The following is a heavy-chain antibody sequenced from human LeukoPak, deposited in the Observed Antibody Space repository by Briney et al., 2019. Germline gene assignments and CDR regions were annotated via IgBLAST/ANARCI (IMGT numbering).Heavy chain of an antibody. J-gene: IGHJ4*02. CDR3: ARDFGDYHTRRFYY. V-gene: IGHV4-31*03. D-gene: IGHD4-17*01. CDR2: IYYSGST. Sequence: SETLSLTCTVSGGSISSGGYYWSWIRQHPGKGLEWIGYIYYSGSTYYNPSLKSRVTISVDTSKNQFSLKLSSVTAADTAVYYCARDFGDYHTRRFYYWGQGTLVTVSS. CDR1: GGSISSGGYY.